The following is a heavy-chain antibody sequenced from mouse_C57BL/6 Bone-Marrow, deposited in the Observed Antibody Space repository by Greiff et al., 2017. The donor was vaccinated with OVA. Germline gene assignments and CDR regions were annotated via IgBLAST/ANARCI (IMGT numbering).Heavy chain of an antibody. Sequence: QVQLQQPGAELVKPGASVKLSCKASGYTFTSYWITWVKQRPGQGLEWIGDIYPGSGSTNYTEKFKSQATLTVDTSSSTPYMQLSRRTSEDTAVYDCARDEGYPPDAMDDWGQGTSVTVSS. CDR1: GYTFTSYW. V-gene: IGHV1-55*01. D-gene: IGHD2-3*01. CDR3: ARDEGYPPDAMDD. CDR2: IYPGSGST. J-gene: IGHJ4*01.